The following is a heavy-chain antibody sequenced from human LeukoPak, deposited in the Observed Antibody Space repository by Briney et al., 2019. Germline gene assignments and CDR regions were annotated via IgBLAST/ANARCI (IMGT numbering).Heavy chain of an antibody. CDR1: GFTVSSSY. V-gene: IGHV3-53*01. D-gene: IGHD1-26*01. CDR2: IYSGGGT. Sequence: PGGSLRLSCAASGFTVSSSYMSWVRQAPGKGLEWVSVIYSGGGTSYADSVKGRFTISRDNSENTLHLQMNSLRAEDSAVYYCARVPRVGAPLGWFDPWGQGTLVTVSS. J-gene: IGHJ5*02. CDR3: ARVPRVGAPLGWFDP.